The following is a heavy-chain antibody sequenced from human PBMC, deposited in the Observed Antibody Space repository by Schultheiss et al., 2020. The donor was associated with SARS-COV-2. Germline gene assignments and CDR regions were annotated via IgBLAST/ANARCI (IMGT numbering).Heavy chain of an antibody. CDR2: IYHSGNT. J-gene: IGHJ5*02. CDR1: GFTVSSNY. CDR3: ARETMYNWFDP. V-gene: IGHV4-4*02. Sequence: GSLRLSCAASGFTVSSNYMSWVRQAPGKGLEWIGHIYHSGNTHYNPSLKSRVTISVDRSKNQFSLKLSSVTAADTAVYYCARETMYNWFDPWGQGTLVTVSS. D-gene: IGHD3-10*02.